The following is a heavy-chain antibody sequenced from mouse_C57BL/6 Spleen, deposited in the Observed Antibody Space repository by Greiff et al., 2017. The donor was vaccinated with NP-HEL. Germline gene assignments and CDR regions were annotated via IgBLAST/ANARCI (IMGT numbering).Heavy chain of an antibody. J-gene: IGHJ2*01. D-gene: IGHD2-5*01. CDR3: ARVTYYSNYAYFDY. CDR2: IYPGDGGT. V-gene: IGHV1-82*01. Sequence: QVQLKQSGPELVKPGASVKISCKASGYAFSSSWMNWVKQRPGKGLEWIGRIYPGDGGTNYNGKFKGKATLTADKSSSTAYMQLSSLTSEDSAVYFCARVTYYSNYAYFDYWGQGTTLTVSS. CDR1: GYAFSSSW.